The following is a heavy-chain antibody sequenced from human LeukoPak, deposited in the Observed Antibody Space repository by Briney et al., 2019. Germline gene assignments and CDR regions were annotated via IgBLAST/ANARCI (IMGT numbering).Heavy chain of an antibody. J-gene: IGHJ3*02. V-gene: IGHV1-8*01. CDR1: GYTFTSYD. D-gene: IGHD3-22*01. CDR2: MNPNSGNT. Sequence: ASVKVSCKASGYTFTSYDINWVRQATGQGLEWMGWMNPNSGNTGYAQKFQGRVTMTRNTSISTAYMELSSLRSEDTAVYYCASSAMDYDSSGYLVVDAFDIWGQGTMVTVSS. CDR3: ASSAMDYDSSGYLVVDAFDI.